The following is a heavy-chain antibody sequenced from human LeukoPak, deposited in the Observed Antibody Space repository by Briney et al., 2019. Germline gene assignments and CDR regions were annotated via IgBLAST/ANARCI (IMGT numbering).Heavy chain of an antibody. J-gene: IGHJ4*02. CDR3: ARGDYGDYPVDY. D-gene: IGHD4-17*01. V-gene: IGHV4-59*01. CDR1: GESISGFY. Sequence: SETLSLTCTVSGESISGFYWNWIRQPPGKGLEWIGYIYYSGSTNYNPSLKSRVTISVDTSKNQFSLKLSSVTAADTAVYYCARGDYGDYPVDYWGQGTLVTVSS. CDR2: IYYSGST.